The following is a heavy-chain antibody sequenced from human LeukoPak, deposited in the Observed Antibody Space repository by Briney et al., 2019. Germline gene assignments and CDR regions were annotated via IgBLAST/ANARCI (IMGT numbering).Heavy chain of an antibody. D-gene: IGHD6-19*01. CDR3: ARFAVHRRLTVAGQFGLDY. CDR1: GYTFTDYY. V-gene: IGHV1-46*01. Sequence: ASVKVSCKASGYTFTDYYMHWLRQAPGQGLEWMGIINSSGGSTNYAQKFQGRVTMTRDTSTSTVYMELSSLRSEDTAVYYCARFAVHRRLTVAGQFGLDYWGQGTLVTVSS. J-gene: IGHJ4*02. CDR2: INSSGGST.